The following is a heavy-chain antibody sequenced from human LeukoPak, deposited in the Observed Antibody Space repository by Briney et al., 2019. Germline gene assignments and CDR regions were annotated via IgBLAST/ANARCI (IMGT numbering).Heavy chain of an antibody. J-gene: IGHJ4*02. Sequence: PSETLSLTCTVSGGSISSSSYYWGWIRQPPGKGLEWIGSIYYSGSTYYNPSLKSRVTISVDTSKNQFSLKLSSVTAADTAVYYCARHPIVWSGYYTFDYWGQGTLVTVSS. D-gene: IGHD3-3*01. V-gene: IGHV4-39*01. CDR1: GGSISSSSYY. CDR3: ARHPIVWSGYYTFDY. CDR2: IYYSGST.